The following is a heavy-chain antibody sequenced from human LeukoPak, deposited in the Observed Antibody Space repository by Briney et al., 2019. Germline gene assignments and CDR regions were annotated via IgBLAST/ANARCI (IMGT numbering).Heavy chain of an antibody. CDR3: ARGVDWSYGISDGMDV. CDR1: GGTFSSYA. V-gene: IGHV1-69*04. D-gene: IGHD5-18*01. CDR2: IIPIFGIA. Sequence: SVKVSCKASGGTFSSYAISWVRQAPGQGLEWMGRIIPIFGIANYAQKFQGRVTITADKSTSTAYMELSSLRAEDTAVYYCARGVDWSYGISDGMDVWGQGTTVTVSS. J-gene: IGHJ6*02.